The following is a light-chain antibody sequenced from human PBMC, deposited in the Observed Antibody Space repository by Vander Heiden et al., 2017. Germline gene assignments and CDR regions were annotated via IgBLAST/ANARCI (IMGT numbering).Light chain of an antibody. V-gene: IGKV2-28*01. CDR3: MQALQTPWT. CDR2: LGS. J-gene: IGKJ1*01. Sequence: DIVMTQSPLSLPVTPGEPASISCRSSQSLLHSNGYNYLDWYLQKPGQSPNLLIYLGSNRASGVPDRFSGSGSGTDFTLKISRVEAEDVGVYYCMQALQTPWTFGQGTKVEIK. CDR1: QSLLHSNGYNY.